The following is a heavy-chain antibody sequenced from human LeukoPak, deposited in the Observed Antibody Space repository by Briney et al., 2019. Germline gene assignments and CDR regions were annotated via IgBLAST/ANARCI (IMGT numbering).Heavy chain of an antibody. V-gene: IGHV3-23*01. CDR2: ISGSGGSS. D-gene: IGHD3-10*01. J-gene: IGHJ4*02. CDR3: AKDGGGGITMASGV. CDR1: GFTLSSYA. Sequence: GGSLRLSCAASGFTLSSYAMSWVRQAPGKGLEWVSAISGSGGSSYYADSVKGRFTISRDNSKNTLYLQMNSLRAEDTAVYYCAKDGGGGITMASGVWGQGTLVTVSS.